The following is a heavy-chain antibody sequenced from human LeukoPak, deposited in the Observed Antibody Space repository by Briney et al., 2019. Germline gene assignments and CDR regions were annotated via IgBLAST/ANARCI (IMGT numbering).Heavy chain of an antibody. Sequence: SETLSLTCTVSGGSISSYYWSWIRQPAGKGLELIGRIYTNGTTNYNPSLKSRVTISVDTSKNQFSLKLSSVTAADTAVYYCARQGIIDAFDIWGQGTVVTVSS. CDR2: IYTNGTT. V-gene: IGHV4-4*07. CDR1: GGSISSYY. CDR3: ARQGIIDAFDI. J-gene: IGHJ3*02.